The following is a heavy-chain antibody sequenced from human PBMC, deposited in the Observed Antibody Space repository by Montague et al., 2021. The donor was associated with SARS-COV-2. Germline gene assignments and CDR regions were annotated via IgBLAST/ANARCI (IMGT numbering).Heavy chain of an antibody. D-gene: IGHD4-17*01. CDR3: ARLYGSSFDY. Sequence: ETLSLTCTVSGGSVSRISSPWGWIRQPPGKGLEYIGSFYYAGGTQYNPSLKSRVTISVDTSNDQFSLKMNSVTAADTAVYFCARLYGSSFDYWGQGTLVTVSS. J-gene: IGHJ4*02. CDR1: GGSVSRISSP. V-gene: IGHV4-39*01. CDR2: FYYAGGT.